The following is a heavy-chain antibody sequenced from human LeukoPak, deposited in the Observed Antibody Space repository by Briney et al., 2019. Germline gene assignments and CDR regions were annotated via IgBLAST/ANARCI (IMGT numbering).Heavy chain of an antibody. D-gene: IGHD1-1*01. CDR2: IYLGETT. Sequence: SETLSLTCSVSGYSISSGPYWGWIRQPPGQGLEWIASIYLGETTYYNPSLKSRVTISVDTSKNQLSLKLSSVTAADTAVYYCATNWSDFDYWGRGTPVTVSS. J-gene: IGHJ4*02. CDR1: GYSISSGPY. V-gene: IGHV4-38-2*01. CDR3: ATNWSDFDY.